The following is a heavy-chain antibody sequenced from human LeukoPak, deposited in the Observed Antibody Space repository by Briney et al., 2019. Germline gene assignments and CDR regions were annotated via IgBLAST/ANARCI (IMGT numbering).Heavy chain of an antibody. CDR1: GFTFSTYG. CDR3: VRDLHWGGFDV. V-gene: IGHV3-23*01. Sequence: GSLRLSSAASGFTFSTYGMNWVRQAPGKGLEWVSGISPSGDITYYADSVMGRFSISRDNPKSTVSLQMSSLRAEDTALYYCVRDLHWGGFDVWGQGTMVTVSS. J-gene: IGHJ3*01. D-gene: IGHD7-27*01. CDR2: ISPSGDIT.